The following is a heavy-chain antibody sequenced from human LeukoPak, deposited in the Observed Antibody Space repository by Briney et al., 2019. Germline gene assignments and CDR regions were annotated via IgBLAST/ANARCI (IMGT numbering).Heavy chain of an antibody. CDR2: ISYDGSNK. CDR1: GFTFSSYA. J-gene: IGHJ4*02. V-gene: IGHV3-30-3*01. CDR3: ARDPDSTMVRGGSESEPFLSLTLYFDY. D-gene: IGHD3-10*01. Sequence: GRSLRLSCAASGFTFSSYAMHWVRQAPGKGLEWVAVISYDGSNKYYADSVKGRFTISRDNSKNTLYLQVNSLRAEDTAVYYCARDPDSTMVRGGSESEPFLSLTLYFDYWGQGTLVTVSS.